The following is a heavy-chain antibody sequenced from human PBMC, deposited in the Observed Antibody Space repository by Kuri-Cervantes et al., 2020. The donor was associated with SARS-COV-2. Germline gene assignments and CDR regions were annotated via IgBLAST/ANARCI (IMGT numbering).Heavy chain of an antibody. CDR3: LRGGADTAMAPRVPLSAFDI. CDR1: GFTFSSYA. J-gene: IGHJ3*02. Sequence: GESLKISCAASGFTFSSYAMSWVRQAPGKGLEWVSAISGSGGSTYYADSVKGRFTISRDNSKNTLYLQMNSLRAEDTAVYYCLRGGADTAMAPRVPLSAFDIWGQGTMVTVSS. V-gene: IGHV3-23*01. CDR2: ISGSGGST. D-gene: IGHD5-18*01.